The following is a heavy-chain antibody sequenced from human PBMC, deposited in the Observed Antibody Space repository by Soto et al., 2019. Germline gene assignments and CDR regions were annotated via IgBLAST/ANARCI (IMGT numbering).Heavy chain of an antibody. CDR1: GVSISSYY. CDR3: ARHDYGDYLGPALGAFDI. D-gene: IGHD4-17*01. CDR2: IYYSGST. Sequence: QLQLQESGPGLVKPSATLSLTCTASGVSISSYYWRWIRQPPGKGLEWIGYIYYSGSTNYNPSLMSRVTISVDASKNHFSLKVSSVTAADTAVYYCARHDYGDYLGPALGAFDIWGQGTMVTVSS. V-gene: IGHV4-59*01. J-gene: IGHJ3*02.